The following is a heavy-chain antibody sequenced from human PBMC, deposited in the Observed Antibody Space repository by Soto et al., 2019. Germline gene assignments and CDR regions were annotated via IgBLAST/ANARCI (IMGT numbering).Heavy chain of an antibody. V-gene: IGHV3-30*18. J-gene: IGHJ6*02. D-gene: IGHD3-9*01. Sequence: QVQLVESGGGVVQPGRSLRLSCAASGFTFSSYGMHWVRQAPGKGPEWVAVISYDGSNKYYADSVKGRFTISRDNSKNTLYLQMNSLRAEDTAVYYCAKESKSDRYFDWLLPGDGFYYYYGMDVWGQGTTVTVSS. CDR3: AKESKSDRYFDWLLPGDGFYYYYGMDV. CDR2: ISYDGSNK. CDR1: GFTFSSYG.